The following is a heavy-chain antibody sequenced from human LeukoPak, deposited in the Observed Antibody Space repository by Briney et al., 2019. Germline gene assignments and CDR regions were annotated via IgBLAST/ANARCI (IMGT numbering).Heavy chain of an antibody. D-gene: IGHD1-7*01. Sequence: PGGSLRLSCAASGFTFSDYYMSWIRQAPGKGLEWVSYISSSGSTIYYADSVKGRFTISRDNAKNSLYLQMNSLRAEDTAVYYCAKVSAQLPVGRPGFDYWGQGTLVTVSS. CDR1: GFTFSDYY. V-gene: IGHV3-11*01. CDR2: ISSSGSTI. CDR3: AKVSAQLPVGRPGFDY. J-gene: IGHJ4*02.